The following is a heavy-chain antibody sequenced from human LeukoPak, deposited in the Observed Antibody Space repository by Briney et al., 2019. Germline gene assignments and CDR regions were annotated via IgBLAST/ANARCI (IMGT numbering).Heavy chain of an antibody. V-gene: IGHV4-4*02. Sequence: PSGTLSLTCAVSGGSISSSNWWSWVRQPPGKGLEWIGEMYHSGSTNYNPSLKSRVTISVDTSKNQFSLRLTSVTAADTAVYYCARKQSRAGAAGGTFDYWGQGTLVTVSS. CDR3: ARKQSRAGAAGGTFDY. CDR2: MYHSGST. J-gene: IGHJ4*02. D-gene: IGHD6-13*01. CDR1: GGSISSSNW.